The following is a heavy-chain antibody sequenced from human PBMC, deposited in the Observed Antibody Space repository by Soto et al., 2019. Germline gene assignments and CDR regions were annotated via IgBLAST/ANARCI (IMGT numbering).Heavy chain of an antibody. Sequence: SETLSLTCAVYGGSFSGCYWSWIRQPPGKGLEWIVEINHSGSTNYNTPLKSRVTISVDTSKNQFSLKLSSVTAADTAVYYCARGGYTQDPLCXWGQGTLVTVSX. D-gene: IGHD2-21*01. CDR3: ARGGYTQDPLCX. J-gene: IGHJ4*02. CDR1: GGSFSGCY. CDR2: INHSGST. V-gene: IGHV4-34*01.